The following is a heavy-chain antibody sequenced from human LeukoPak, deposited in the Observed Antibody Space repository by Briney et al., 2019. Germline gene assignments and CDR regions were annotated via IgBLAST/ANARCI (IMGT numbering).Heavy chain of an antibody. Sequence: SETLSLTCTVSGGSISSYYWSWIRQPPGKGLEWIGYIYYSGSTNYNPSLKSRVTISVDTSKNQFSLKLSSVTAADTAVYYCARHLGYSYDYYWYFDLWGRGTLVTVSS. CDR3: ARHLGYSYDYYWYFDL. V-gene: IGHV4-59*08. D-gene: IGHD5-18*01. CDR1: GGSISSYY. CDR2: IYYSGST. J-gene: IGHJ2*01.